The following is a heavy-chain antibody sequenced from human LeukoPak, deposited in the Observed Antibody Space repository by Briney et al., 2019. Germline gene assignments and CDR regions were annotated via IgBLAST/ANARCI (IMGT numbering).Heavy chain of an antibody. D-gene: IGHD4-17*01. CDR3: ARGRSVVAATKTTVTTDYYFDY. Sequence: SQTLSLTCTVSGGSISSGSYYWSWIRQPAGKGLEWIGRIYTSGSTNYNPSLKSRVTISVDTSKNQFSLKLSSVTAADTAVYYCARGRSVVAATKTTVTTDYYFDYWGQGTLVTVSS. J-gene: IGHJ4*02. CDR1: GGSISSGSYY. V-gene: IGHV4-61*02. CDR2: IYTSGST.